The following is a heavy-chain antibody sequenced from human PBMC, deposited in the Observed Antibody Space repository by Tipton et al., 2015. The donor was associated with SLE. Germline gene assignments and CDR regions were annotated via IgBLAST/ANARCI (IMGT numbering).Heavy chain of an antibody. CDR1: GGSISSYY. Sequence: TLSLTCTVSGGSISSYYWSWIRQPPGKGLEWIGYIYYSGSTNYNPSLKSRVTISVDTSKNQFSLKLSSVTAADTAVYYCARVKLEQWLVNTNWYFDLWGRGTLVTVSS. V-gene: IGHV4-59*01. D-gene: IGHD6-19*01. CDR2: IYYSGST. J-gene: IGHJ2*01. CDR3: ARVKLEQWLVNTNWYFDL.